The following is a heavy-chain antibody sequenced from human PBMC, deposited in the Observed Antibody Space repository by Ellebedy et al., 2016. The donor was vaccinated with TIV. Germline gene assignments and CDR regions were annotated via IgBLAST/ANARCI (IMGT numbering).Heavy chain of an antibody. V-gene: IGHV3-30-3*01. CDR3: ARDRETWLGDPTGLDY. CDR2: ISYDGGDE. J-gene: IGHJ4*02. CDR1: GFTFSSYA. D-gene: IGHD3-10*01. Sequence: GESLKISCAASGFTFSSYAMHWVRQAPGKGLEWVTVISYDGGDEYYADSVKGRFTISRDNSKNTLYLQMNSLRAEDTAVYYCARDRETWLGDPTGLDYWGQGILVTVSS.